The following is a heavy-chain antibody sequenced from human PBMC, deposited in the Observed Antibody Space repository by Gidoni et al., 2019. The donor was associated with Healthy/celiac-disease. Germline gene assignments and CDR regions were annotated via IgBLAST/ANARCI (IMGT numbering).Heavy chain of an antibody. CDR3: AKADDYGANSYYYYGMDV. CDR1: GFTFSSYG. D-gene: IGHD4-17*01. CDR2: IAYDGSNK. V-gene: IGHV3-30*18. Sequence: QVQLVESGGGVVQPGRSLRLSCAASGFTFSSYGMHWVRQAPGTGLEWVAVIAYDGSNKYYADSVKGRFTISRDNSKNTVYLQMNSLRAEDTAVYYCAKADDYGANSYYYYGMDVWGQGTTVTVSS. J-gene: IGHJ6*02.